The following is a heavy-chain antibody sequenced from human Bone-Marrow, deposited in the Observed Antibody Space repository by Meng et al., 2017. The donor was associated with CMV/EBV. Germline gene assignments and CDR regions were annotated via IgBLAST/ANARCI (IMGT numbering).Heavy chain of an antibody. D-gene: IGHD6-19*01. J-gene: IGHJ6*02. Sequence: SLRPSCSASGFTFDDYAMHWVRQAPRKGLEWVAGISWNSGSIGYADSVKGRFTISRDNAKNSLYLQINSLRAEDMALYYCASSYGQQWRAYYYGMDVWGQGTTVTVSS. CDR1: GFTFDDYA. CDR2: ISWNSGSI. CDR3: ASSYGQQWRAYYYGMDV. V-gene: IGHV3-9*03.